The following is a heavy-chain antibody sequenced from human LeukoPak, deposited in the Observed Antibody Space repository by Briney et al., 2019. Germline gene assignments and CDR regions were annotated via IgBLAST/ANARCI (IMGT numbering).Heavy chain of an antibody. D-gene: IGHD5-24*01. Sequence: SETLSLTCTVAGGSISSGSYYWSWLRQPAGKGLEGIGRIYTSGSTNYNPSLNRRFTISVDTSKNQFPLKLSSEPAADTAVYFCAGVGATAYCYYHLDVWGKGTTVTISS. V-gene: IGHV4-61*02. J-gene: IGHJ6*03. CDR2: IYTSGST. CDR3: AGVGATAYCYYHLDV. CDR1: GGSISSGSYY.